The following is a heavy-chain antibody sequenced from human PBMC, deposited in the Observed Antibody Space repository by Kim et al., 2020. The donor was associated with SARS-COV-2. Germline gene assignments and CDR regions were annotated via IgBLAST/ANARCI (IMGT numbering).Heavy chain of an antibody. CDR2: INHSGST. Sequence: SETLSLTCAVYGGSFSGYYWSWIRQPPGKGLEWIGEINHSGSTNYNPSLKSRVTISVDTSKNQFSLKLSSVTAADTAVYYCARGGGLGAARDTYNWFDPWGQGTLVTVSS. CDR3: ARGGGLGAARDTYNWFDP. V-gene: IGHV4-34*01. D-gene: IGHD6-13*01. CDR1: GGSFSGYY. J-gene: IGHJ5*02.